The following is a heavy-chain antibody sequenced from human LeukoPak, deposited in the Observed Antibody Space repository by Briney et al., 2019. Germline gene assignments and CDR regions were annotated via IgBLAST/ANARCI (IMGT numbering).Heavy chain of an antibody. CDR3: ARERGYSYGDPDY. D-gene: IGHD5-18*01. J-gene: IGHJ4*02. V-gene: IGHV1-69*05. Sequence: SVKVSCKASGGTFSSYAISWVRQAPGQGLEWMGRIIPIFGTANYAQKFQGRVTITTDESTSTAYMELSSLRSEDTAVYYCARERGYSYGDPDYWGQGTLVTVSS. CDR1: GGTFSSYA. CDR2: IIPIFGTA.